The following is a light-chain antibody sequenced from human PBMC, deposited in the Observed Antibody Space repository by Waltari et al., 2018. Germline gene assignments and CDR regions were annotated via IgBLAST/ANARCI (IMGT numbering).Light chain of an antibody. CDR2: GAS. V-gene: IGKV3-20*01. CDR3: QHYVSLPVT. Sequence: EIVLTQSPGTLSLSPGERATLSCRASQSVCLALAWYQQNPGRAPRILIYGASNRATGILSRCSGSRSGTDCSLIISRLEPEDFAVYYCQHYVSLPVTFGQGTKVEI. J-gene: IGKJ1*01. CDR1: QSVCLA.